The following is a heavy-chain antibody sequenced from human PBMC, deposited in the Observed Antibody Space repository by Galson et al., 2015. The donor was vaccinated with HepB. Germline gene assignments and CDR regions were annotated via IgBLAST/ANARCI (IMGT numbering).Heavy chain of an antibody. D-gene: IGHD5-24*01. V-gene: IGHV3-23*01. J-gene: IGHJ4*02. CDR1: GFSFNNYV. CDR3: AEPHGFSL. Sequence: SLRLSCAASGFSFNNYVMGWVRQAPGKGLEWVSTISNSGVNTYYVDSVRGRFTISRDNFKNTLYLQMNSLRGEDTAVYYCAEPHGFSLWGQGTPVTVSS. CDR2: ISNSGVNT.